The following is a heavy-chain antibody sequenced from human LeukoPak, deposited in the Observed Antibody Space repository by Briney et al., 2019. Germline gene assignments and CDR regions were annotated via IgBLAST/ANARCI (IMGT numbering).Heavy chain of an antibody. Sequence: ASVKVSCKASGYTFTSYGISWVRQAPGQGLEWMGWISAYNGNTNYAQKLQGRVTVTTDTSTSTAYMELRSLRSDDTAVYYCARTYSSSWYNWFDPWGQGTLVTVSS. CDR1: GYTFTSYG. CDR2: ISAYNGNT. V-gene: IGHV1-18*01. CDR3: ARTYSSSWYNWFDP. D-gene: IGHD6-13*01. J-gene: IGHJ5*02.